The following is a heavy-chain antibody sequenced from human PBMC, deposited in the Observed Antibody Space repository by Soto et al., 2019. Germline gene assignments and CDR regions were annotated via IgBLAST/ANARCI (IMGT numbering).Heavy chain of an antibody. CDR1: GFTFSSYW. Sequence: GGSLRLSCAASGFTFSSYWMHWVRQAPGKGLVWVSRINSDGSRTSYADSVKGRFTISRDNAKNTLYLQMNSLRAEDTAVYFCARGCSSTSCYVRWGQGTLVTVSS. CDR3: ARGCSSTSCYVR. CDR2: INSDGSRT. D-gene: IGHD2-2*01. J-gene: IGHJ4*02. V-gene: IGHV3-74*01.